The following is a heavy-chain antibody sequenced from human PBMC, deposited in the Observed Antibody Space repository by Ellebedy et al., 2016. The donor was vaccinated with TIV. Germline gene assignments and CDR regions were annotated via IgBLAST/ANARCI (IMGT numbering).Heavy chain of an antibody. V-gene: IGHV1-18*01. CDR2: VSAYNGKT. Sequence: ASVKVSCXASGFTFNAYYINWVRQPPGQGLEWMGWVSAYNGKTNYAQNLQGRVTMTTDTSTSTAYMELRSLRSDDTAVYYCAKGGQWDQLADSWGQGTLVSVSS. CDR1: GFTFNAYY. D-gene: IGHD1-26*01. J-gene: IGHJ4*02. CDR3: AKGGQWDQLADS.